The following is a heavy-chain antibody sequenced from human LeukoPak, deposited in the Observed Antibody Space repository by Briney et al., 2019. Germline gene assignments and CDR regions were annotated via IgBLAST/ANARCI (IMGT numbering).Heavy chain of an antibody. CDR2: IYHSGST. CDR3: ARDRGYSSGKGYYFDY. J-gene: IGHJ4*02. V-gene: IGHV4-38-2*02. Sequence: PSETLSLTCTVSGYSISSGYYWGWIRQPPGKGLEWIGSIYHSGSTYYNPSLKSRVTISVDTSKNQFSLKLSSVTAADTAVYYCARDRGYSSGKGYYFDYWGQGTLVTVSS. CDR1: GYSISSGYY. D-gene: IGHD6-19*01.